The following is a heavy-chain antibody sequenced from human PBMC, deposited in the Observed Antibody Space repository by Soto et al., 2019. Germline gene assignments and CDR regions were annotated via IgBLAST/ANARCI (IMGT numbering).Heavy chain of an antibody. J-gene: IGHJ4*02. CDR1: GFTFSSYW. D-gene: IGHD1-1*01. CDR3: ARDESTTGTRVPYHHDY. Sequence: PGGSLRLSCAASGFTFSSYWMSWVRQAPGKGLEWVANIKQDGSEKYYVDSVKGRFTISRDNAKNSLYLQMNSLRAEDTAVYYCARDESTTGTRVPYHHDYRGQGTLVTVSS. V-gene: IGHV3-7*01. CDR2: IKQDGSEK.